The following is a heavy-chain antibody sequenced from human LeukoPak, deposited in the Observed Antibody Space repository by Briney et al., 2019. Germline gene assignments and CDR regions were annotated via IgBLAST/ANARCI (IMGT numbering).Heavy chain of an antibody. CDR3: ARVGTRPGIFGY. D-gene: IGHD1-1*01. V-gene: IGHV1-2*02. J-gene: IGHJ4*02. CDR2: INPNSGGT. Sequence: ASVKVSCKASGYIFAGYYMHWVRQAPGQGLEWMGWINPNSGGTDYAQKFQGRVIMTTDTSISTVYMEVSRLRSDDTAVYYCARVGTRPGIFGYWGQGSQVTVSS. CDR1: GYIFAGYY.